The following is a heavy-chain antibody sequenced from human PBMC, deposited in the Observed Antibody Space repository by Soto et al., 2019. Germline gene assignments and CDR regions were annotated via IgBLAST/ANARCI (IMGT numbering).Heavy chain of an antibody. D-gene: IGHD2-15*01. CDR1: GYTFTSYA. CDR3: ARAGLLEGALGY. J-gene: IGHJ4*02. Sequence: GASVKVSCKASGYTFTSYAMHWVRQAPGQRLEWMGWINAGNGNTKYSQKFQGRVTITRDTSASTAYMELSSLRSEDTAVYYCARAGLLEGALGYWGQGTLVTVSS. CDR2: INAGNGNT. V-gene: IGHV1-3*01.